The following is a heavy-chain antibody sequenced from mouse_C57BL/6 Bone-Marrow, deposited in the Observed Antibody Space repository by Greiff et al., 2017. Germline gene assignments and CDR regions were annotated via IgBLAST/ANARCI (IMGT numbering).Heavy chain of an antibody. CDR2: IYPGSGST. D-gene: IGHD1-1*01. J-gene: IGHJ2*01. Sequence: QVQLQQPGAELVKPGASAKMSCKASGYTFTSYWITWVKPRPGQGLEWIGDIYPGSGSTKYNEKFKSKATLTVDTSSSTAYMQLSSLTSADSAVYDCARWYYGSLYYFDYWGQGTTLTVSS. V-gene: IGHV1-55*01. CDR1: GYTFTSYW. CDR3: ARWYYGSLYYFDY.